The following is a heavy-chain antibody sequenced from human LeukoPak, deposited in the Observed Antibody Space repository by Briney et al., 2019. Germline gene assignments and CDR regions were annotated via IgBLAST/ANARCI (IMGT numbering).Heavy chain of an antibody. CDR3: ARDPYSGNYGPYYYYYMDV. D-gene: IGHD1-26*01. J-gene: IGHJ6*03. V-gene: IGHV3-7*03. CDR2: IKQDGSEK. CDR1: GFTFSSYW. Sequence: GGSLRLSCAASGFTFSSYWMGWVRQAPGKGLEWVANIKQDGSEKYYVDSVKGRFTISRDNARNSLYLQMNGLRPEDTAVYYCARDPYSGNYGPYYYYYMDVWGKGTTVTISS.